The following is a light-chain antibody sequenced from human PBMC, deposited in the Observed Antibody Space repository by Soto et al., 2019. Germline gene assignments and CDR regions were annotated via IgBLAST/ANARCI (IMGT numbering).Light chain of an antibody. J-gene: IGLJ1*01. CDR3: SSYTSRSTPYV. Sequence: QSALTQPASVSGSPGQSITISCTGTSSDVGAYNYVSWYQQHPGKAPTLMIYDVSNRPSGISNRFSCSKSGNTASLTISGLQAEDEADYYCSSYTSRSTPYVFGTGTKLTVL. CDR1: SSDVGAYNY. CDR2: DVS. V-gene: IGLV2-14*01.